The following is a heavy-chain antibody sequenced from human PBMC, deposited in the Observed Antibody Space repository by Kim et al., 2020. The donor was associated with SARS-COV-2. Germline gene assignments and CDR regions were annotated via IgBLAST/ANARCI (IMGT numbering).Heavy chain of an antibody. Sequence: GGSLRLSCAASGFTFNKYGMHWVRQAPGKGLEWVAVIWYDGKKKDYADSVKGRFTISRDNSENTVSLQMNSLRAEDTAMYYCARGLEGFSTEDCFDPWGRGIMVTVSS. J-gene: IGHJ5*02. D-gene: IGHD2-2*01. V-gene: IGHV3-33*01. CDR2: IWYDGKKK. CDR3: ARGLEGFSTEDCFDP. CDR1: GFTFNKYG.